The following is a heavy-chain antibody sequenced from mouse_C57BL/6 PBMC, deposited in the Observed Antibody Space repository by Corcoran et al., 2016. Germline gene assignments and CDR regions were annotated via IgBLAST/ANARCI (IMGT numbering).Heavy chain of an antibody. Sequence: DVQLQESGPGLVKPSQSLSLTCSVTGYSITSGYYWNWIRQFPGNKLEWMGYISYDGSNNYNPSLKNRISITRDTSKNQFFLKLNSVTTEDTATYYCARETVVAPYYYAMDYWGQGTSVTVSS. CDR2: ISYDGSN. V-gene: IGHV3-6*01. D-gene: IGHD1-1*01. CDR3: ARETVVAPYYYAMDY. CDR1: GYSITSGYY. J-gene: IGHJ4*01.